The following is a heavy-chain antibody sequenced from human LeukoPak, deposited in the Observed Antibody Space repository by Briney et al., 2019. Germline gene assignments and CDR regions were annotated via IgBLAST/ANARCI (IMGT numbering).Heavy chain of an antibody. V-gene: IGHV3-74*01. CDR3: AREEDTAMVTAWFDP. Sequence: GGSLRRYCAASGFTFSSYWMHWVRQAPGKGLVWVSRINTAGSSTSYADSVKGRFTISRDNAKNTLYLQMNSLRAEDTAVYYCAREEDTAMVTAWFDPWGQGTLVTVSS. D-gene: IGHD5-18*01. CDR1: GFTFSSYW. CDR2: INTAGSST. J-gene: IGHJ5*02.